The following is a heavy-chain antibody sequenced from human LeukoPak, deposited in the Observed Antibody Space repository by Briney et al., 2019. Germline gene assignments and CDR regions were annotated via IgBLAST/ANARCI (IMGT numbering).Heavy chain of an antibody. CDR1: GYSFSSHA. Sequence: ASVKVSCKASGYSFSSHAMNWVRQAPGQGLEWMGWNDTNTGNPTYAQGFTGRFVFSLDTSVSTAYLQISGLKPEDTAVYYCARALDVVATSLSDYWGQGTLVTVSS. CDR2: NDTNTGNP. V-gene: IGHV7-4-1*02. CDR3: ARALDVVATSLSDY. D-gene: IGHD5-12*01. J-gene: IGHJ4*02.